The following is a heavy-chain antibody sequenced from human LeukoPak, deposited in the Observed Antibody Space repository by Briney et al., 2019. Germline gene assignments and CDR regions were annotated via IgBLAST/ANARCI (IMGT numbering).Heavy chain of an antibody. D-gene: IGHD6-19*01. J-gene: IGHJ4*02. CDR3: ARVGIAVAGGFDY. Sequence: GGSLRLSCAASGFIFSTYWMHWVRQAPGQGLVWVSRMNTDGSTTTYADSVKGRFTISRDNAKNSLYLQMNSLRAEDTAVYYCARVGIAVAGGFDYWGQGTLVTVSS. CDR1: GFIFSTYW. CDR2: MNTDGSTT. V-gene: IGHV3-74*01.